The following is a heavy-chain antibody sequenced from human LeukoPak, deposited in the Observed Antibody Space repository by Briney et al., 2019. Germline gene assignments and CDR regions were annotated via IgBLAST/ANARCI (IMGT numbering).Heavy chain of an antibody. CDR2: INHSGST. J-gene: IGHJ4*02. V-gene: IGHV4-34*01. CDR1: GGSFSGYY. CDR3: ARGRRYSGRPLIDY. D-gene: IGHD5-12*01. Sequence: SETLSLTCAVYGGSFSGYYWSWIRQPPGKGLEWIGEINHSGSTNYNPSLKSRVTISVDTSKNQFSLKLSSVTAADTAVYYCARGRRYSGRPLIDYWGQGTLVTVSS.